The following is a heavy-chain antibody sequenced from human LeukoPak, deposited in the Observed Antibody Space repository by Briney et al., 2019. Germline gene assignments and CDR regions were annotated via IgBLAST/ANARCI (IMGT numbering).Heavy chain of an antibody. CDR3: AKTKRGAAAFDY. D-gene: IGHD6-13*01. V-gene: IGHV3-9*01. CDR1: GFTFDDYA. CDR2: ISWNSGSI. J-gene: IGHJ4*02. Sequence: GGSLRLSCAASGFTFDDYAMHWVRQAPGKGLEWVSGISWNSGSIGYADSVKGRFTISRDNAKNSLYLQMNRLRAENTALYYCAKTKRGAAAFDYWGQGTLVTVSS.